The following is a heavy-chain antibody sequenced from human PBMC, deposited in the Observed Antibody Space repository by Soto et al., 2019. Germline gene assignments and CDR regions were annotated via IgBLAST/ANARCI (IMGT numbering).Heavy chain of an antibody. CDR3: AKSDRAVAGYFGY. Sequence: QVQLVESGGGVVQPGRSLRLSCAASGFTFSSYGMHWVRQAPGKGLEWVAVISYDGSKKYYADSVKGRFTISRDNSKNPLYLQMNSLRAEETAVYYCAKSDRAVAGYFGYLGQGTLVTGFS. J-gene: IGHJ4*02. D-gene: IGHD6-19*01. V-gene: IGHV3-30*18. CDR2: ISYDGSKK. CDR1: GFTFSSYG.